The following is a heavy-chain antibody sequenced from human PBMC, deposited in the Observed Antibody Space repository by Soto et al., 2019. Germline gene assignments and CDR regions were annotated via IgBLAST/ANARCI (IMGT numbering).Heavy chain of an antibody. J-gene: IGHJ4*02. D-gene: IGHD1-7*01. V-gene: IGHV4-4*02. CDR3: ASRDPGTSVDY. CDR1: GGSLTSNNC. CDR2: IYRTGSN. Sequence: SETLSLTCAVSGGSLTSNNCRSWVRQPPGQGLEWIGEIYRTGSNNYNPSLKIRVTISLDKSENHFSLKVTSLTAAETAVYYCASRDPGTSVDYWGQGTLVTVSS.